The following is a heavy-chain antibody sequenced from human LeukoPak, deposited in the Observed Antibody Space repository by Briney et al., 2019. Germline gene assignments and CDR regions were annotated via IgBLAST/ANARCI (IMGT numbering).Heavy chain of an antibody. D-gene: IGHD1-14*01. Sequence: SGTLSLTRAVSGGSISSSNWWSWVRQPPGKGLEWIGEIYHGGSTNYNPSLKSRVTISVDKSKNQFSLKLSSVTAADTAVYYCARRPLPDPAAESFYYYYYGMDVWGQGTTVTVSS. CDR2: IYHGGST. CDR3: ARRPLPDPAAESFYYYYYGMDV. CDR1: GGSISSSNW. J-gene: IGHJ6*02. V-gene: IGHV4-4*02.